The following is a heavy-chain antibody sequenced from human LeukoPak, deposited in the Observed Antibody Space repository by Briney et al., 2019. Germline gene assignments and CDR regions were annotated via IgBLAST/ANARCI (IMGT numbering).Heavy chain of an antibody. D-gene: IGHD3-3*01. CDR3: ARSAYSPQRYFLDY. Sequence: PLETLSLTCAVYGGSFSGYYWSWIRQPPGKGLEWIGYIYSTESTNYNPSLKSRATIFVDTSKNQFSLRLSSVTAADTAVYYCARSAYSPQRYFLDYWGLGTLVTVSS. J-gene: IGHJ4*02. CDR1: GGSFSGYY. CDR2: IYSTEST. V-gene: IGHV4-59*01.